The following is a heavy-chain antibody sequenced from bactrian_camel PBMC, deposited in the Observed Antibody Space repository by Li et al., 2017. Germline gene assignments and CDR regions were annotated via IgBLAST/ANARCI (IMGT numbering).Heavy chain of an antibody. CDR2: IDTDGST. Sequence: HVQLVESGGGSVQPGGPLKLSCAGSGYSISTYSMGWFRQAPGKEREGVAVIDTDGSTNVADSVQGRFTISKDNFKNTLYLQMNSLKPEDTAIYYCAAGWTPQHWVRWVRLSDFDVWGQGTQVTVS. J-gene: IGHJ6*01. CDR3: AAGWTPQHWVRWVRLSDFDV. CDR1: GYSISTYS. V-gene: IGHV3S53*01. D-gene: IGHD3*01.